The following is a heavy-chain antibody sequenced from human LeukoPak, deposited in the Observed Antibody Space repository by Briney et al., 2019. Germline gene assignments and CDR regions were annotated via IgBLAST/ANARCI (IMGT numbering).Heavy chain of an antibody. D-gene: IGHD1-7*01. Sequence: PGRSLRLSCAASGFTFSSYGMHWVRQAPGKGLEWVAVISYDGSNKYYADSVKGRFTISRDNSKNTLYLQMNSLGAEDTAVYYCAKDAYNWNYGNWFDPWGQGTLVTVSS. CDR1: GFTFSSYG. CDR3: AKDAYNWNYGNWFDP. J-gene: IGHJ5*02. CDR2: ISYDGSNK. V-gene: IGHV3-30*18.